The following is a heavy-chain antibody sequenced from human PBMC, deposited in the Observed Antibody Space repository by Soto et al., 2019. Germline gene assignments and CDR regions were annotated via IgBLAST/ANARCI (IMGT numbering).Heavy chain of an antibody. CDR1: GGTFSRYS. CDR2: IIHIFGIA. CDR3: AREDRDRETGLVPAAIDGIDV. Sequence: QVQLVQSGAEVKKPGSSVKVSCKASGGTFSRYSITWVRQAPGHGREWLGRIIHIFGIASYAQKFQCRVTITAAQYPRTAYMELSSMRSDETAVYYCAREDRDRETGLVPAAIDGIDVWGQGTTVTVSS. D-gene: IGHD2-2*01. J-gene: IGHJ6*02. V-gene: IGHV1-69*08.